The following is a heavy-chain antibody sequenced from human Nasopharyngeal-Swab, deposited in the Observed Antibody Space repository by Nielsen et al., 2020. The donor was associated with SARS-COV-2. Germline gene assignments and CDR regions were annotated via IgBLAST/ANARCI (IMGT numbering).Heavy chain of an antibody. V-gene: IGHV4-34*01. D-gene: IGHD3-10*01. CDR2: ITHSGST. CDR1: GGSFNNYY. J-gene: IGHJ4*02. Sequence: WETLSLTCAVYGGSFNNYYWNWIRLAPGKGLEWVGEITHSGSTNYNPSLKSRVTMSVDPSKNQFSLKLSSVTAADTAVYYCARVLVSLTGDLDSWGQGTPVTVSS. CDR3: ARVLVSLTGDLDS.